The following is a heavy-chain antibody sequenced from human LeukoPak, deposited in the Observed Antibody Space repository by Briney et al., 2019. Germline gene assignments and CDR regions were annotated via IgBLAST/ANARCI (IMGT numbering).Heavy chain of an antibody. Sequence: GGSLRLSCAASGFTFSVYTMNWVRQAPGKGLEWVSYISSSGSTIYYADSVKGRFTISRDNAKNSLYLQMNSLRAEDTAVYYCASMVRGSTLGGGASDYWGQGTLVTVSS. V-gene: IGHV3-48*04. CDR1: GFTFSVYT. CDR3: ASMVRGSTLGGGASDY. CDR2: ISSSGSTI. J-gene: IGHJ4*02. D-gene: IGHD3-10*01.